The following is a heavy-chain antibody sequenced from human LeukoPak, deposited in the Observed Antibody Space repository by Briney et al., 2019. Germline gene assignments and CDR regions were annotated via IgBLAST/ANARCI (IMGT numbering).Heavy chain of an antibody. J-gene: IGHJ4*02. CDR3: AANVRVYSYYFDY. CDR2: IVVGSGNT. CDR1: GYTFTGYY. V-gene: IGHV1-58*02. D-gene: IGHD2-15*01. Sequence: GASVKVSCKASGYTFTGYYMHWVRQAPGQGLEWIGWIVVGSGNTNYAQKFQERVTITRDMSTSTAYMELSSLRSEDTAVYYCAANVRVYSYYFDYWGQGTLVTVSS.